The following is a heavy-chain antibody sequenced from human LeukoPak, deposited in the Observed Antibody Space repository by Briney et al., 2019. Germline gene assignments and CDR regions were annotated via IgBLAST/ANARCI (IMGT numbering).Heavy chain of an antibody. Sequence: SETLSLTCTVSGGSISSYYWSWIRQPPGKGLEWIGYIYYSGSANYNPSLKSRVTISVDTSKSQFSLKLSSVTAADTAIYYCARGGYYGSGNDFRFDPWGQGTLVTVSS. J-gene: IGHJ5*02. V-gene: IGHV4-59*01. CDR1: GGSISSYY. D-gene: IGHD3-10*01. CDR3: ARGGYYGSGNDFRFDP. CDR2: IYYSGSA.